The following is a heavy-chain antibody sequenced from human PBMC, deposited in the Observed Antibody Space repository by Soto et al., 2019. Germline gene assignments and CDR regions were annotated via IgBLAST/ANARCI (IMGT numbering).Heavy chain of an antibody. Sequence: SETLSLTCIVSGGSVTSENYFWTWIRQAPGKPLEWIGYISFSGATEYNASLKSRVTISLDKSKNQSALNLNSVTAADAAVYYCARDRGFGSGGYGLDFWGQGTLVTVSS. V-gene: IGHV4-61*01. CDR1: GGSVTSENYF. D-gene: IGHD3-10*01. CDR3: ARDRGFGSGGYGLDF. CDR2: ISFSGAT. J-gene: IGHJ4*02.